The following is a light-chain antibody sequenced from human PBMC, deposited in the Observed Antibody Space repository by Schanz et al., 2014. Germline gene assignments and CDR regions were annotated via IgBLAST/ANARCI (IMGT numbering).Light chain of an antibody. Sequence: QSALTQPASVSGSPGQSITISCTGTSSDVGSYNLVSWYQQHPGKAPKVMIYEGTQRPSGVSNRFSGSKSGNTASLTISGLQAEDEADYYCSSYAGSNNWRVFGGGTKLTVL. CDR3: SSYAGSNNWRV. CDR2: EGT. CDR1: SSDVGSYNL. J-gene: IGLJ2*01. V-gene: IGLV2-23*01.